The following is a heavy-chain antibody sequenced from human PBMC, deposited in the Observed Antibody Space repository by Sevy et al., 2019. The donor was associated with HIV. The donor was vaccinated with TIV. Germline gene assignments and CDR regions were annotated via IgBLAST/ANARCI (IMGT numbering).Heavy chain of an antibody. Sequence: SETLSLTCAVSGGSSSGYYWACIRQSPGKGLEWIGEISHRGSTKYNPSLKSRVSISVDTSKDQISLRLTSLTAADTAVYYCARGGIMATTEYGMDVWGQGTTVTVSS. J-gene: IGHJ6*02. CDR1: GGSSSGYY. CDR2: ISHRGST. CDR3: ARGGIMATTEYGMDV. V-gene: IGHV4-34*01. D-gene: IGHD1-1*01.